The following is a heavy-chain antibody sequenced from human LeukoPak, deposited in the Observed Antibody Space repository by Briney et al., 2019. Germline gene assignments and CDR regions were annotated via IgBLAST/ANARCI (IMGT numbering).Heavy chain of an antibody. CDR3: ARDRSSSGYYPFDY. V-gene: IGHV3-23*01. J-gene: IGHJ4*02. CDR1: GFTFSSYA. Sequence: PGGSLRLSCAASGFTFSSYAMSWVRQAPGKGLEWVSAISGSGGSTYYADSVKGRSTISRDNAKNSLYLQMNSLRDEDTAVYYCARDRSSSGYYPFDYWGQGTLVTVSS. CDR2: ISGSGGST. D-gene: IGHD3-22*01.